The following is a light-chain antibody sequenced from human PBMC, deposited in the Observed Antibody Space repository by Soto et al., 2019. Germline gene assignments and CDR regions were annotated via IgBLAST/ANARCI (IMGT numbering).Light chain of an antibody. CDR3: TSYASGSSHVV. J-gene: IGLJ2*01. CDR2: DVN. CDR1: SSDIGGYDY. Sequence: QSALTQPASVSGSPGQSITLSCTGTSSDIGGYDYVSWYQRHPGKAPKLIIYDVNNRPSGVFNCFSGSKSGNTVSLTIFGLQAEDEADYYCTSYASGSSHVVFGGGTKLTVL. V-gene: IGLV2-14*01.